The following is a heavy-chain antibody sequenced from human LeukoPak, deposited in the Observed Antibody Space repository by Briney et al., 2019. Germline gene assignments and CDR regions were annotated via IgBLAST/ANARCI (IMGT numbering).Heavy chain of an antibody. CDR1: GXTFSRYG. CDR2: ISYDGSNK. D-gene: IGHD3-10*01. V-gene: IGHV3-30*18. CDR3: AKGDPYGSGSYPVDY. J-gene: IGHJ4*02. Sequence: GGSLRLSCAASGXTFSRYGMHWVRQASGKGLECVALISYDGSNKYYADSVKGRFTISRDNSKNTLYLQMNSLRPEDTAVYYCAKGDPYGSGSYPVDYWGQGTLVTVSS.